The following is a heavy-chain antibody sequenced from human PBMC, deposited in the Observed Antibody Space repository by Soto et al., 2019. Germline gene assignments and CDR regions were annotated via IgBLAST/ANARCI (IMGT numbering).Heavy chain of an antibody. CDR1: GFTFSSYS. CDR3: AAILRIDY. V-gene: IGHV3-21*04. CDR2: ISSSSSYI. J-gene: IGHJ4*02. D-gene: IGHD4-17*01. Sequence: GGSLRLSCAASGFTFSSYSMDWVRQAPGKGLEWVSSISSSSSYIYYRDSVKGRFTISRDNSKNTLYLQMNSLRAEDTAVYYCAAILRIDYWGQGTLVTVSS.